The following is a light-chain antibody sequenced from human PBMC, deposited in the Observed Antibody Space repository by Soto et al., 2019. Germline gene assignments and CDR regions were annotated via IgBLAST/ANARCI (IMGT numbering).Light chain of an antibody. V-gene: IGLV2-23*02. CDR2: EVS. CDR3: CSYAGSSTYV. J-gene: IGLJ1*01. Sequence: QSVLTQPASVSGSPGQSITISCTGTSSDVGSYNLVSWYQQHPGKAPKLMIYEVSKRPSGDSNRFSGSKSGNTASLTISGLQVEDEADYYCCSYAGSSTYVFGTGTKVTVL. CDR1: SSDVGSYNL.